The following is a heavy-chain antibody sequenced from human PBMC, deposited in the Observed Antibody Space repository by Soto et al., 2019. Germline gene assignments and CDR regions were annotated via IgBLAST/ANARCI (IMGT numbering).Heavy chain of an antibody. CDR2: IIPIFGTA. J-gene: IGHJ3*02. Sequence: QVQLVQSGAEVKKPGSSVKVSCKASGGTFSSYAISWVRQAPGQGLEWMGGIIPIFGTANYAQKFQGRVTITADESTSTAYMELSSLRSEDTAVYYCARTAYYDSSGYYSMSAFDIWGQETMVTVSS. D-gene: IGHD3-22*01. CDR3: ARTAYYDSSGYYSMSAFDI. CDR1: GGTFSSYA. V-gene: IGHV1-69*12.